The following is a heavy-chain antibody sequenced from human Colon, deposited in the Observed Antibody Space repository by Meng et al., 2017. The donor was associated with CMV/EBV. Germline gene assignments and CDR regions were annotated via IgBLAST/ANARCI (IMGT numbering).Heavy chain of an antibody. CDR1: DVFFRSGGFY. J-gene: IGHJ6*02. V-gene: IGHV4-61*08. CDR3: ARERAGKEWELIGGGEHGMDV. CDR2: IYYSGST. D-gene: IGHD1-26*01. Sequence: SETLSLTCAVSDVFFRSGGFYWGCIRPPPGMGLEWIVYIYYSGSTTYNPSLKRRITFSVDTSKNQFSLKLTSVTAADTAVYYCARERAGKEWELIGGGEHGMDVWGRGTTVTVSS.